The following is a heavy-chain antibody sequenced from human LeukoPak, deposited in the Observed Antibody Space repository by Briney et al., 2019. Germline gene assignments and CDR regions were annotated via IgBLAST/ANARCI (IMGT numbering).Heavy chain of an antibody. CDR3: ARGGIGAFDI. V-gene: IGHV4-30-2*01. Sequence: SETLSLTCTVSGGSISSYSWSWIRQPPGKGLEWIGYIYHSGSTYYNPSLKSRVTISVDRSKNQFSLKLSSVTAADTAVYYCARGGIGAFDIWGQGTMVTVSS. CDR2: IYHSGST. CDR1: GGSISSYS. J-gene: IGHJ3*02. D-gene: IGHD3-16*02.